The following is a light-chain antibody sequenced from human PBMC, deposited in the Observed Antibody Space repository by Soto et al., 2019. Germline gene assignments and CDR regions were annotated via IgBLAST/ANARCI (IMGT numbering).Light chain of an antibody. J-gene: IGLJ1*01. CDR3: SSYAGSNNFV. CDR2: EVS. V-gene: IGLV2-8*01. CDR1: SSDVGGYNY. Sequence: TQPPSAAGSPGQSGTISCTGTSSDVGGYNYVSWYQQHPGKAPKLLIYEVSERPSGVPDRFSGSKSSNTASLTVSGLQAEDEADYYCSSYAGSNNFVFGTGTKLTVL.